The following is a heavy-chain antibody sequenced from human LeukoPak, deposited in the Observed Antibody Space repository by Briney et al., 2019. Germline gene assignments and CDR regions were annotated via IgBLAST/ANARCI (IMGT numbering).Heavy chain of an antibody. CDR3: TRAPLGGYGPWY. CDR2: IGTVGDT. J-gene: IGHJ4*02. D-gene: IGHD3-22*01. V-gene: IGHV3-13*04. Sequence: GGSLRLSCAASGFTFGSYDMYWVRQGTGKGLEWVSAIGTVGDTYYPGSVKGRFTISRENAKNSLYLQMNSLRAGDTAVYYCTRAPLGGYGPWYWGQGTLVTVSS. CDR1: GFTFGSYD.